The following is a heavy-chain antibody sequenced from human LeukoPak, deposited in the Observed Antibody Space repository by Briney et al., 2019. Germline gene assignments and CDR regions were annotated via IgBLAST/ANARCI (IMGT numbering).Heavy chain of an antibody. J-gene: IGHJ3*02. V-gene: IGHV3-21*01. D-gene: IGHD6-19*01. CDR1: GFAFSSYS. Sequence: PGGSLRLSCAASGFAFSSYSMNWVRQAPGKGLKWVSSISSSSSYIYHADSVKGRFTISRDNAKNSLYLQMNSLRAEDTAVYYCAHPMGVAGRDAFDIWGQGTMVTVSS. CDR2: ISSSSSYI. CDR3: AHPMGVAGRDAFDI.